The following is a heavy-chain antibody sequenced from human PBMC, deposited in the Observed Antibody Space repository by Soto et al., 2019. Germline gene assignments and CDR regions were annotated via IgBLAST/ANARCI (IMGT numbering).Heavy chain of an antibody. CDR2: IIPMFGTA. CDR3: ARDLDYYGSVNYYIRIDY. D-gene: IGHD3-10*01. Sequence: QVQLVQSGAEVEKPGSSVKVSCKVSGGPFSDYAVSWVRQAPGQGLEWMGGIIPMFGTANYAQKFQGRVTNTADESTTTAYMELSSMRSEDKAVYYCARDLDYYGSVNYYIRIDYWGQGTLVTVSS. CDR1: GGPFSDYA. J-gene: IGHJ4*02. V-gene: IGHV1-69*01.